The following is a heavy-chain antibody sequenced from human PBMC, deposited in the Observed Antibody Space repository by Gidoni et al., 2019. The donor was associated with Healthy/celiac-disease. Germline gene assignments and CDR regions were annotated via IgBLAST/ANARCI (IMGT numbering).Heavy chain of an antibody. V-gene: IGHV4-59*08. D-gene: IGHD2-2*02. CDR2: IYYSGST. CDR3: ARRNIVVVPAAIRVSWFDP. CDR1: GGSISSYY. Sequence: QVQLQESGPGLVKPSETLSLTCTVSGGSISSYYWSWIRQPPGKGLEWIGYIYYSGSTNYNPSLKSRVTISVDTSKNQFSLKLSSVTAADTAVYYCARRNIVVVPAAIRVSWFDPWGQGTLVTVSS. J-gene: IGHJ5*02.